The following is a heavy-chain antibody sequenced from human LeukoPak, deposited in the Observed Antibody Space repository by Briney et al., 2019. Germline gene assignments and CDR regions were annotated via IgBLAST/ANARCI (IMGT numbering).Heavy chain of an antibody. D-gene: IGHD6-13*01. V-gene: IGHV1-8*01. J-gene: IGHJ6*02. Sequence: ASVKVSCKASGYTFTSYDINWVRQATAQGLEWMGLMDPNNGNTGYAQKFQGRVTMTRSTSISTAYMELSSLRSEDTAVYYCARLASSSWPLYYYYGMDVWGQGTTVTVSS. CDR3: ARLASSSWPLYYYYGMDV. CDR1: GYTFTSYD. CDR2: MDPNNGNT.